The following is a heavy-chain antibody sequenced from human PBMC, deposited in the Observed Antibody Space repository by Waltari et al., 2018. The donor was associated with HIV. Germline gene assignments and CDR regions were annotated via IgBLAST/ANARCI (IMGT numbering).Heavy chain of an antibody. J-gene: IGHJ5*02. D-gene: IGHD2-2*03. CDR3: ARRPGYCSGTRCYYSHGFDP. Sequence: QITLEESGPTLVKPTQTLTLTCTFSGFSLSTSGVGVGWIRQPPGKALEWLALIYWNGNKNCSPTRKSRVTITKETSKDQVVLKMTNMDPADTATYFCARRPGYCSGTRCYYSHGFDPWGQGTLVTVSS. V-gene: IGHV2-5*01. CDR2: IYWNGNK. CDR1: GFSLSTSGVG.